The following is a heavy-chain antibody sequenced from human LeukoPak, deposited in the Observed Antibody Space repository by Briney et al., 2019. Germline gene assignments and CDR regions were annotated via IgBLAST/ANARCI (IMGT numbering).Heavy chain of an antibody. CDR1: GFTFNNAW. Sequence: GGSLRLSWAASGFTFNNAWMSWVRQAPGKGLEWVGRIKSKTDGGTTDYAAPVKGRFTISRDDSKSTLYLQVNSLKTEDTAVYYCTTTTWIQLWPKLFDYWGQGTLVTVSS. CDR2: IKSKTDGGTT. V-gene: IGHV3-15*01. CDR3: TTTTWIQLWPKLFDY. D-gene: IGHD5-18*01. J-gene: IGHJ4*02.